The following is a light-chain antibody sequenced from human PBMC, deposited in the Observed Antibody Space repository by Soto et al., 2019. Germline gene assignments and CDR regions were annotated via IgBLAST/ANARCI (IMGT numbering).Light chain of an antibody. Sequence: QSELTRLAYVSRSPGQSIPITYTETSSDIGSYNYVSWYQQHPGKAPKLIIYDVSNRPSGVSDRFSGSKSGNTASLTISGLQAEDEDDYYCSSYIITGTYVFGTGTKVTVL. CDR3: SSYIITGTYV. CDR2: DVS. V-gene: IGLV2-14*03. CDR1: SSDIGSYNY. J-gene: IGLJ1*01.